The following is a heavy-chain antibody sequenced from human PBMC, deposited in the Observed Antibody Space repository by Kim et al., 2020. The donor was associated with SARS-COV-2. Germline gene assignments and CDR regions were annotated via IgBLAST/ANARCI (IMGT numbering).Heavy chain of an antibody. CDR3: ARVPSGVLWFGELSNSLDYCGMGV. J-gene: IGHJ6*02. D-gene: IGHD3-10*01. CDR1: GFTFSSYE. V-gene: IGHV3-48*03. CDR2: ISSSGSTI. Sequence: GGSLRLSCAASGFTFSSYEMNWVRQAPGKGLEWVSYISSSGSTIYYADSAKGRFTIFRDNAKNSLYLQMNSLRAEDTAVYYCARVPSGVLWFGELSNSLDYCGMGVWGQGTTVTVSS.